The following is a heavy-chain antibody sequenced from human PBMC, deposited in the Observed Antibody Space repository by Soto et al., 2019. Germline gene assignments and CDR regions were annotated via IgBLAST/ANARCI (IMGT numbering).Heavy chain of an antibody. CDR3: ARGNSGDDDEFDY. J-gene: IGHJ4*02. CDR1: GYSFTGYY. CDR2: INPKSGGT. D-gene: IGHD5-12*01. V-gene: IGHV1-2*02. Sequence: GASVKVSCKATGYSFTGYYIHWVRQAPGQGLEWMGWINPKSGGTYYIQKYQGRVTMTRDTSMSSAYMELSRLRVDDTATYYCARGNSGDDDEFDYWGQGTPVTV.